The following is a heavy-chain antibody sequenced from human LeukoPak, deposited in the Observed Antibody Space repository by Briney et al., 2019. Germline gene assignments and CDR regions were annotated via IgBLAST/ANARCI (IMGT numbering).Heavy chain of an antibody. CDR1: GGSISGHY. CDR3: ARFGVDYDMDV. D-gene: IGHD3-16*01. CDR2: IHYSGKA. J-gene: IGHJ6*02. Sequence: SETLSLTCTASGGSISGHYWTWIRQPPGKGLEWIGQIHYSGKADYNPSLRSRINSSVDMSKNQMSLKVNSVTAADTAVYYCARFGVDYDMDVWGQGTTVTVS. V-gene: IGHV4-59*11.